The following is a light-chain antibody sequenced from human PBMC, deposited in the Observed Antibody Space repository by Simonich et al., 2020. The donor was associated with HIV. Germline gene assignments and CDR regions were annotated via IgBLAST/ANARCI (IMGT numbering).Light chain of an antibody. CDR1: QSLVHRDVNTD. J-gene: IGKJ3*01. V-gene: IGKV2-30*02. Sequence: DVVMNQSPLSLPVTIGQPASISCRSSQSLVHRDVNTDLHWFTQRPGQSPRRLIHKVSNRDSGVPDRFSGSGSGTDFTLKISRVEAEDFGVYYCMQGTLPFTFGPGTKVDIK. CDR3: MQGTLPFT. CDR2: KVS.